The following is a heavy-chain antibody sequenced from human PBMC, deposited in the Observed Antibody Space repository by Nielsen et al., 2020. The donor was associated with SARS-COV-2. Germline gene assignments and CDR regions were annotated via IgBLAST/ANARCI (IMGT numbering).Heavy chain of an antibody. Sequence: WVRQAPGQRLEWMGWINAGNGNTKYSQKFQGRVTITRDTSASTAYMELSSLRSEDTAVYYCARLPATRGDYYYYGMDVWGQGTTVTVSS. CDR3: ARLPATRGDYYYYGMDV. D-gene: IGHD2-2*01. J-gene: IGHJ6*02. CDR2: INAGNGNT. V-gene: IGHV1-3*01.